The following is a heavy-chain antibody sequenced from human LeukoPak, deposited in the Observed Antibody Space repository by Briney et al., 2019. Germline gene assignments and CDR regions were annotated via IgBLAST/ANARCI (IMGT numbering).Heavy chain of an antibody. CDR1: GYSFTAYY. J-gene: IGHJ3*02. Sequence: ASVKVSCKSSGYSFTAYYMHWVRQAPGQGLEWMGFINPNTGGTNYAQKFQGRVTMTRDTSISTAYMELSRLRSDDTAVYYCARALFEWGSYRDAFDIWGQGTMVIVSS. CDR3: ARALFEWGSYRDAFDI. D-gene: IGHD3-16*02. CDR2: INPNTGGT. V-gene: IGHV1-2*02.